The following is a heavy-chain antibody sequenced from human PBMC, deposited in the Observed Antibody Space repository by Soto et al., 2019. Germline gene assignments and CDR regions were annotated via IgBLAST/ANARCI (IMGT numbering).Heavy chain of an antibody. V-gene: IGHV4-30-4*01. J-gene: IGHJ6*02. D-gene: IGHD4-17*01. CDR3: AREDYGGNSRYYYYGMDV. Sequence: QVQLQESGPGLVKPSQTLSLTCTVSGGSISSGDYYWSWIRQPPGKGLEWIGYIYYSGSTYYNPSLQSRVTISVDTSTNQFSLKLSSVTAADTAVYYCAREDYGGNSRYYYYGMDVWGQGTTVTVSS. CDR2: IYYSGST. CDR1: GGSISSGDYY.